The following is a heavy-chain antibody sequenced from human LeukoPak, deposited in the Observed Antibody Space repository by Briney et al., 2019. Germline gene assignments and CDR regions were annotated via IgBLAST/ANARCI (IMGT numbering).Heavy chain of an antibody. V-gene: IGHV5-51*01. CDR2: IYPGDSDT. CDR1: GYSFTSYW. CDR3: ARWAVALKGYYYGMDV. D-gene: IGHD6-19*01. Sequence: GESLEISCKGSGYSFTSYWIGWVRQMPGKGLEWMGIIYPGDSDTRYSPSFQGQVTISADKSISTAYLQWSSLKASDTAMYYCARWAVALKGYYYGMDVWGQGTTVTVSS. J-gene: IGHJ6*02.